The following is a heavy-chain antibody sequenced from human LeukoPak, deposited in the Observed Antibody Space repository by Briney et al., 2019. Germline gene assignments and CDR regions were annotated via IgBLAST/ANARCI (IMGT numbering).Heavy chain of an antibody. CDR1: GYTFTSYG. D-gene: IGHD3-16*01. Sequence: ASVKVSFTASGYTFTSYGISWVRQAPGQGLEWMGWINAVNGNTEYSQKFQGRVTNTRDTSASTAYMDLSSLRSGDTAVYYCARVVTRLREGDYYYDLDVWGQGTTVTVSS. CDR2: INAVNGNT. J-gene: IGHJ6*02. V-gene: IGHV1-18*01. CDR3: ARVVTRLREGDYYYDLDV.